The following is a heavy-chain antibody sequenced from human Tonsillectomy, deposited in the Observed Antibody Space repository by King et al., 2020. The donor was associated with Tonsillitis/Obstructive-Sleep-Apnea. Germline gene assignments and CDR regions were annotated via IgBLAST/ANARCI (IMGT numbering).Heavy chain of an antibody. Sequence: QLVQSGAEVKKPGASVKVSCRASGYTFTNYAITWVRQAPGQGLEWMGWVSAYNGDTNYAQNFQGRVTMTADTSTTTAYMELRSLRSDDTAVYYCTRDSRYFDWSPPSDYWGQGTLVTVSS. CDR1: GYTFTNYA. D-gene: IGHD3-9*01. V-gene: IGHV1-18*04. CDR3: TRDSRYFDWSPPSDY. CDR2: VSAYNGDT. J-gene: IGHJ4*02.